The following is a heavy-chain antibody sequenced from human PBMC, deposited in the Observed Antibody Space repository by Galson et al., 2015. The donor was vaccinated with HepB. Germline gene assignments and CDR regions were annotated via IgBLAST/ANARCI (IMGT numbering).Heavy chain of an antibody. V-gene: IGHV3-33*01. D-gene: IGHD6-19*01. Sequence: SLRLSCATSGFTFSHHGMHWVRQAPGKGLEWVAVVWYDGANKYCLDSVKGRFAISRDNSKNTLDLQMNSLRAEDTAVYYCARHSGHISGWYTGRGGFDSWGQGTPVTVSA. CDR1: GFTFSHHG. CDR2: VWYDGANK. CDR3: ARHSGHISGWYTGRGGFDS. J-gene: IGHJ4*02.